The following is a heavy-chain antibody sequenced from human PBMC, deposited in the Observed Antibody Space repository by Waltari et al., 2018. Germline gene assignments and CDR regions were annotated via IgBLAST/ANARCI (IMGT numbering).Heavy chain of an antibody. CDR2: IQQNGSEK. Sequence: EVQLVESGGDLVQPGGSLRLSCEASGFSFSRSWMTWVRQTPGKGLEWVGNIQQNGSEKWYADSVKGRFTISRDNAMNLVYLQMNSLRVEDTAVYYCARDLVATPPWGQGTLVTVSS. CDR1: GFSFSRSW. D-gene: IGHD2-21*02. J-gene: IGHJ5*02. CDR3: ARDLVATPP. V-gene: IGHV3-7*01.